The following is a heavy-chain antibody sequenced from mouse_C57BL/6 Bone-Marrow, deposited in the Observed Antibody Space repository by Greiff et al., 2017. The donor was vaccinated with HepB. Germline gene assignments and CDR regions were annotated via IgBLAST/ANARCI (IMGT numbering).Heavy chain of an antibody. V-gene: IGHV14-1*01. CDR2: IDPEDGDT. CDR3: TTDYYGSSYRFAY. J-gene: IGHJ3*01. Sequence: VQLQQSGAELVRPGASVKLSCTTSGFNIKDYYMHWVQQRPEQGLEWIGRIDPEDGDTEYAPKFPGKATMTADTSSNTAYLQLSSLTSEDTAVYYCTTDYYGSSYRFAYGGQGTLATVSA. CDR1: GFNIKDYY. D-gene: IGHD1-1*01.